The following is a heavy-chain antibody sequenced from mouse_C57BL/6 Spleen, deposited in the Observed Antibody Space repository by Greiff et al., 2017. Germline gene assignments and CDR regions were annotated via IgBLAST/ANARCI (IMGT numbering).Heavy chain of an antibody. CDR1: GYTFTGYW. J-gene: IGHJ2*01. CDR3: ARRGYYYGSSGYFDY. Sequence: VQLVESGAELMKPGASVKLSCKATGYTFTGYWIEWVKQRPGHGLEWIAEILPGSGSTNYNEKFKGKATFTADTSSNTAYMQLSSLTTEDSAIYYCARRGYYYGSSGYFDYWGQGTTLTVSS. V-gene: IGHV1-9*01. CDR2: ILPGSGST. D-gene: IGHD1-1*01.